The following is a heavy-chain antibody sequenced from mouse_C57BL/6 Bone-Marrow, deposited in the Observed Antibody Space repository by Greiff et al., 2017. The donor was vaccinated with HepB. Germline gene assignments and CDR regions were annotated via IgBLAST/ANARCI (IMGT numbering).Heavy chain of an antibody. V-gene: IGHV1-69*01. Sequence: QVLLQQPGAELVMPGASVKLSCKASGYTFTSYWMHWVKQRPGQGLEWIGEIDPSDSYTNYNQKFKGKSTLTVDKSSSTAYMQLSSLTSEDSAVYYCALGVWFAYWGQGTLVTVSA. J-gene: IGHJ3*01. CDR2: IDPSDSYT. CDR1: GYTFTSYW. CDR3: ALGVWFAY. D-gene: IGHD4-1*01.